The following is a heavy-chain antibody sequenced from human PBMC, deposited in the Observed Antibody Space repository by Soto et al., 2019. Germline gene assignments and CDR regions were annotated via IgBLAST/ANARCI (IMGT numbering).Heavy chain of an antibody. CDR1: GGSISSGDYY. Sequence: PSETLSLTCTVSGGSISSGDYYWSWIRQPPGKGLEWIGYIYYSGSTYYNPSLKSRVTISVDTSKNQFSLKLSSVTAADTAVYYCARDLLYYDILTGEYYYYGMDVWGQGTTVTVSS. J-gene: IGHJ6*02. CDR2: IYYSGST. V-gene: IGHV4-30-4*01. CDR3: ARDLLYYDILTGEYYYYGMDV. D-gene: IGHD3-9*01.